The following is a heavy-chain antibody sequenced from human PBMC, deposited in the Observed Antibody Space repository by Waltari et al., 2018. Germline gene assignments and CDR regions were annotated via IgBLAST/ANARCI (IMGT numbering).Heavy chain of an antibody. J-gene: IGHJ1*01. CDR1: GGTFSSYA. Sequence: QVQLVQSGAEVKKPGSSVKVSCKASGGTFSSYAISWVRQAPGQGLEWMGGFLPILGMTNYAQKFQGRVTNTADESTSTAYMELSSLRSEDTAVYYCARIVGATDAEYFQHWGQGTLVTVSS. D-gene: IGHD1-26*01. CDR2: FLPILGMT. CDR3: ARIVGATDAEYFQH. V-gene: IGHV1-69*04.